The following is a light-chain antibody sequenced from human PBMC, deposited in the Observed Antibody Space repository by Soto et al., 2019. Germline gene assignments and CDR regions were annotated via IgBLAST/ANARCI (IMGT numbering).Light chain of an antibody. CDR1: NSNIGAGYD. J-gene: IGLJ1*01. Sequence: SVLTQPPSVSGAPGQRVTVSCTGSNSNIGAGYDVHWYQQLPRTAPKLLIYTNNNRPSGVPDRFSGSKSGTSASLAITGLQAEDEADYYCQSYDSSLSRYVFGTGTKVTVL. CDR3: QSYDSSLSRYV. V-gene: IGLV1-40*01. CDR2: TNN.